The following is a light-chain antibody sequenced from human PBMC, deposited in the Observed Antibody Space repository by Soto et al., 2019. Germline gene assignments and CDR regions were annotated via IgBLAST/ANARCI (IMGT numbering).Light chain of an antibody. CDR1: QSVNSRF. CDR2: GAS. V-gene: IGKV3-20*01. J-gene: IGKJ1*01. CDR3: QQYGSSPVT. Sequence: EIVLTQSPGTLSLSPGERATLSCRASQSVNSRFLAWYQQKPGQAPRLLIYGASSRATGIADRFSGSGSGTDFTLTISRLEPEDFAVYYGQQYGSSPVTFGQGTKVEIK.